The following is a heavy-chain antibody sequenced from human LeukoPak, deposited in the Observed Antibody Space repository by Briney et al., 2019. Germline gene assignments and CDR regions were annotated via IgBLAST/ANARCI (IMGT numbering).Heavy chain of an antibody. J-gene: IGHJ6*03. Sequence: ASVKVSCKASGYTFTSYDINWVRQATGQGLEWMGWMNPNSGNTGYAQKFQGRVTITRNTSISTAYMELSSLRSEDTAVYYCARGTDYCSSTSCHSPGSYYYYMDVWGKGTTVTVSS. CDR1: GYTFTSYD. CDR2: MNPNSGNT. V-gene: IGHV1-8*03. CDR3: ARGTDYCSSTSCHSPGSYYYYMDV. D-gene: IGHD2-2*01.